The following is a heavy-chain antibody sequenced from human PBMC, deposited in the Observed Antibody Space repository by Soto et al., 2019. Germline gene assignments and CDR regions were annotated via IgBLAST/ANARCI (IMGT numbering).Heavy chain of an antibody. CDR1: GYTFTNYP. V-gene: IGHV1-3*01. CDR3: VMQGGGVVY. CDR2: INGGNGHT. D-gene: IGHD2-15*01. Sequence: QVQLVQSGAEVKKPGASVKVSCKGSGYTFTNYPMHWVRQAPGQRLEWMGWINGGNGHTKYSQKFQDRVTITRDSSARTGYMELSSLTSEDTAVYYCVMQGGGVVYWGQGTLVTVSS. J-gene: IGHJ4*02.